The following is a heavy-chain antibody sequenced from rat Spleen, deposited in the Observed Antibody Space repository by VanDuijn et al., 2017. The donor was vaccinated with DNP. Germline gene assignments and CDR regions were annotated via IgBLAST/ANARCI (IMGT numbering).Heavy chain of an antibody. CDR1: GFTFSDYY. Sequence: VQLLKSGGGLVQPGRSLKLSCAASGFTFSDYYMAWVRQAPTEGLKWVAYIGSDGYAPYYGDSVRGRFAISRDNAKSTLYLQMNSLRSEDMATYYCIRWNSGHFDYWGQGVMVTVSS. D-gene: IGHD4-3*01. V-gene: IGHV5-22*01. CDR3: IRWNSGHFDY. CDR2: IGSDGYAP. J-gene: IGHJ2*01.